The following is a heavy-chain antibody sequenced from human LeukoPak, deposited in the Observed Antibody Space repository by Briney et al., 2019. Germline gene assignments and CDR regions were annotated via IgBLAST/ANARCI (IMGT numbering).Heavy chain of an antibody. J-gene: IGHJ4*02. CDR2: ISYDGTKK. CDR1: GFTFSSYS. CDR3: ARGDTYGLFDC. V-gene: IGHV3-30*03. Sequence: GGSLRLSCAASGFTFSSYSMNWVRQAPGKGLEWVAVISYDGTKKYYADSVKGRFTISRDNSKNTLYLQMNSLRAEDTAVYYCARGDTYGLFDCWGQGTLVTVSS. D-gene: IGHD5-18*01.